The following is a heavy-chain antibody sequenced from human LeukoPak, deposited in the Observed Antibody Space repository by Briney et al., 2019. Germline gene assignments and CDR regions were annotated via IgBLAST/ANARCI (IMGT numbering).Heavy chain of an antibody. J-gene: IGHJ5*02. CDR3: AKDHSSGYLLGKNWFDP. Sequence: WGSLRLSCAASGFTFSSYSMNWVRQAPGKGLEWVSSISSSSSYIYYADSVKGRFTISRDNAKNSLYLQMNSLRAEDTALYYCAKDHSSGYLLGKNWFDPWGQGTLVTVSS. V-gene: IGHV3-21*04. CDR2: ISSSSSYI. CDR1: GFTFSSYS. D-gene: IGHD3-22*01.